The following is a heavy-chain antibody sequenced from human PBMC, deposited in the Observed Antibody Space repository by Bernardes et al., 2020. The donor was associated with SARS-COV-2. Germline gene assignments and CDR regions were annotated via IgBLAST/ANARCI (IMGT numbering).Heavy chain of an antibody. CDR2: INSDGSST. CDR1: GFTFSSYW. D-gene: IGHD6-6*01. CDR3: ARELFIAARYDAFDI. Sequence: VGSLRLSCAASGFTFSSYWMHWVRQAPGKGLVWVSRINSDGSSTSYADSVKGRFTISRDNAKNTLYLQMNSLRAEDTAVYYCARELFIAARYDAFDIWGQGTMVTVSS. J-gene: IGHJ3*02. V-gene: IGHV3-74*01.